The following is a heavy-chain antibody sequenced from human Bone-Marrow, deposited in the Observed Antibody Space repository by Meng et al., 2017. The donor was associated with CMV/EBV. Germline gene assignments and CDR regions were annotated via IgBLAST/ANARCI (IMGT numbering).Heavy chain of an antibody. CDR1: GFTFSSYS. Sequence: LSLTCAASGFTFSSYSMNWVRQAPGKGLEWVAVISYDGSNKYYADSVKGRFTISRDNSKNTLYLQMNSLRAEDTAVYYCARGGVVVVPAAISYYYYGMDVWGQGTTVTVSS. D-gene: IGHD2-2*01. CDR2: ISYDGSNK. J-gene: IGHJ6*02. CDR3: ARGGVVVVPAAISYYYYGMDV. V-gene: IGHV3-30*03.